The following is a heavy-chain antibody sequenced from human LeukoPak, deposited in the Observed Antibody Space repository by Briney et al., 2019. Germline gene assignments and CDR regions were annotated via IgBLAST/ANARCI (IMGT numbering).Heavy chain of an antibody. Sequence: GGSLRLSCAASGFTFSSYEMNWVRQAPGKGLEWVSYISSSGSTIYYADSVKGRFTISRDNAKNSLYLQMNSLRAEDTAVYYCARGRYDSSGHLIIPYYFDYWGQGTLVTVSS. CDR3: ARGRYDSSGHLIIPYYFDY. CDR1: GFTFSSYE. V-gene: IGHV3-48*03. J-gene: IGHJ4*02. CDR2: ISSSGSTI. D-gene: IGHD3-22*01.